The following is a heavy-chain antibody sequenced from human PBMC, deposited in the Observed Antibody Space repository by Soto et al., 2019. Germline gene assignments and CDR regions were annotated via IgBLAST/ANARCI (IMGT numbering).Heavy chain of an antibody. J-gene: IGHJ5*02. CDR1: GGSISSYY. CDR3: ASRSIAARPSWFDP. Sequence: QVQLQESGPGLVKPSETLSLTCTVSGGSISSYYWSWIRQPPGKGLEWIGEINHSGSTNYNPSLKSRVTISVDTSKNQFSLKLSSVTAADTAVYYCASRSIAARPSWFDPWGQGTLVTVSS. D-gene: IGHD6-6*01. V-gene: IGHV4-34*01. CDR2: INHSGST.